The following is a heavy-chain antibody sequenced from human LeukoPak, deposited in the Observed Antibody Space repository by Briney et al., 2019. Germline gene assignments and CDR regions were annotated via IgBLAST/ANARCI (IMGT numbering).Heavy chain of an antibody. CDR2: IYSSGST. V-gene: IGHV4-59*01. D-gene: IGHD2-8*01. J-gene: IGHJ6*03. CDR1: GGSISSYY. CDR3: ARVADCTNGVCYSDYYYYMDV. Sequence: SETLSLTCTVSGGSISSYYCSWIRQPPPQRMEWIGYIYSSGSTNYNPSLKSRATISVDTSKNQFSLKLSSVTAADTAVYYCARVADCTNGVCYSDYYYYMDVWGKGTTVTVSS.